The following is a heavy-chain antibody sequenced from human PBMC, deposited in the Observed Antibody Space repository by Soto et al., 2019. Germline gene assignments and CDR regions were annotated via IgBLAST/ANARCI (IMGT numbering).Heavy chain of an antibody. CDR1: GGSFSGYY. Sequence: ETLSLTCAVYGGSFSGYYWSWIRQPPGKGLEWIGEVNHSGSTNYNPSLKSRVTISVDTSKNQFSLKLSSVTAADTVVYYCARRGLLWFVDWFDPWGQGTLVTVSS. J-gene: IGHJ5*02. CDR2: VNHSGST. V-gene: IGHV4-34*01. CDR3: ARRGLLWFVDWFDP. D-gene: IGHD3-10*01.